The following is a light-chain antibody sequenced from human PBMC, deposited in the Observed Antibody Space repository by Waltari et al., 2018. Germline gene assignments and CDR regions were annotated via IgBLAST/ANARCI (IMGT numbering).Light chain of an antibody. V-gene: IGLV3-21*04. CDR1: NLGIYS. Sequence: SYVLTQPPSVSVAPGETARITCGGCNLGIYSVHWYQQKPGQAPVLVIRYDSDRPSGIPERFSGSNAANTATLTISRVEAGDEANYYCQVWHAAIDPGVFGTGTEVTV. J-gene: IGLJ1*01. CDR3: QVWHAAIDPGV. CDR2: YDS.